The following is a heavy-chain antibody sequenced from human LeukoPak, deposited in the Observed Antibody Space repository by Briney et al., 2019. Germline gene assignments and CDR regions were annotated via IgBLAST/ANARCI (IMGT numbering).Heavy chain of an antibody. CDR1: GGSISSTSYY. V-gene: IGHV4-39*07. CDR3: ARLIGIAAAGIEY. J-gene: IGHJ4*02. Sequence: PSETLSLTCTVSGGSISSTSYYWGWIRQPPGKGLEWIGIIYYSGSTYYNPSLKSRVTISVDTSKNQFSLKLSSVTAADTAVYYCARLIGIAAAGIEYWGQGTLVTVSS. D-gene: IGHD6-13*01. CDR2: IYYSGST.